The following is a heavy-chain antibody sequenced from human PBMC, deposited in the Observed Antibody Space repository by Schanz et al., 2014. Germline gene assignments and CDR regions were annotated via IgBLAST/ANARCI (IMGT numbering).Heavy chain of an antibody. V-gene: IGHV3-30*14. Sequence: QVQLVESGGGVVQPGGSLRLSCAASGFIFGDYAIHWVRQAPGKGLEWVAAISNHGLNTYFGDSVKGRFTISRENGKNSFDFQMNRPGAGDTAVYYWSRGRGGDCRKTSCTYFFDYWGQGTLVTVSS. D-gene: IGHD2-2*01. CDR1: GFIFGDYA. CDR3: SRGRGGDCRKTSCTYFFDY. J-gene: IGHJ4*02. CDR2: ISNHGLNT.